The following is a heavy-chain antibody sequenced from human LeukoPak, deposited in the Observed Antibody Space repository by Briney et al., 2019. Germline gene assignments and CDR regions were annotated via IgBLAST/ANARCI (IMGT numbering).Heavy chain of an antibody. J-gene: IGHJ4*02. Sequence: GSSVKVSCKASGGTFSSYAISWVRQAPGQGLEWMGGIIPIFGTANYAQKFQGRVTITADESTSTAYMELSSLRSEDTAVYYCARDAGGNYYGSGSYSDYWGQGTLVTVSS. CDR1: GGTFSSYA. D-gene: IGHD3-10*01. CDR3: ARDAGGNYYGSGSYSDY. CDR2: IIPIFGTA. V-gene: IGHV1-69*01.